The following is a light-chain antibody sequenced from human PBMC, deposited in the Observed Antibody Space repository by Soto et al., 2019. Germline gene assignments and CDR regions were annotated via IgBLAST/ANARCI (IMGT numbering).Light chain of an antibody. CDR2: EVT. CDR1: SSDGDDYKD. J-gene: IGLJ1*01. Sequence: QSALTQPASVSGSPGQSITISCTGISSDGDDYKDVSWYQQHPGKAPKLMIYEVTYRPSGVSNRFSGSKSGNTASLTISGHPAEEEADYCCSSYTSSSTVFGAGTKLTVL. V-gene: IGLV2-14*01. CDR3: SSYTSSSTV.